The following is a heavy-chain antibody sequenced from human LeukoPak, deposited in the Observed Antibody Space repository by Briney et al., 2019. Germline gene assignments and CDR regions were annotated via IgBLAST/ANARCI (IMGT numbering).Heavy chain of an antibody. D-gene: IGHD6-13*01. V-gene: IGHV1-18*01. CDR1: GYTFTSYG. J-gene: IGHJ5*02. CDR3: AGVPIRQQLVLGWFDP. Sequence: ASVKVSCKASGYTFTSYGISWVRQAPGQGLEWMGWISAYNGNTNYAQKLQGRVTMTTDTSTSTAYMELRSLRSDDTAVYYCAGVPIRQQLVLGWFDPWGQGTLVTVSS. CDR2: ISAYNGNT.